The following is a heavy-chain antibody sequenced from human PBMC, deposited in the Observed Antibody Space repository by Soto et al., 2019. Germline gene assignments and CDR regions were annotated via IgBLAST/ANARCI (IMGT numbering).Heavy chain of an antibody. J-gene: IGHJ4*02. D-gene: IGHD3-3*01. CDR2: IYSSGST. V-gene: IGHV4-39*01. CDR3: ASGGSYDFWSGYSKNFDY. Sequence: QLQLQESGPGLVKPSETLSLTCTVSGGSISSSSYYWGWIRQPPGKGLEWIGSIYSSGSTYYNPSLKSRVTISVDTSKNQFSLKLSSVTAADTAVYYCASGGSYDFWSGYSKNFDYWGQGTLVTVSS. CDR1: GGSISSSSYY.